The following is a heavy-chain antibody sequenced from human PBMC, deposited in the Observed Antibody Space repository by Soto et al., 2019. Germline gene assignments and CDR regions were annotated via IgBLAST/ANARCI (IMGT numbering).Heavy chain of an antibody. D-gene: IGHD3-16*01. V-gene: IGHV3-23*01. CDR1: GFTFSRND. J-gene: IGHJ4*02. Sequence: PGGSLRLSCAASGFTFSRNDMSWVRQAPGKGLEWVSGMSGSDGSKSYIDSVKGRFTISRDNSKSTLFLQMNSLRVEDTAVYYCAKSLQGEFDYWGQGTLVTVSS. CDR3: AKSLQGEFDY. CDR2: MSGSDGSK.